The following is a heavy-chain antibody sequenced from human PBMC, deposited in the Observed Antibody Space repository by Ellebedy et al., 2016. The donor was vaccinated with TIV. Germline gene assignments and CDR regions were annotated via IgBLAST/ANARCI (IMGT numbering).Heavy chain of an antibody. J-gene: IGHJ4*02. D-gene: IGHD5-12*01. V-gene: IGHV4-38-2*02. CDR2: IYHSGRT. CDR1: GSSISSGHY. CDR3: ASGPIVATTPPGKLDY. Sequence: GSLRLSCTVSGSSISSGHYWGWIRQPPGKGLEWIGSIYHSGRTYYNPSLKIRVTISVDTSKNQFSLKLSSVTAADTAVYYCASGPIVATTPPGKLDYWGQGTLVTVSS.